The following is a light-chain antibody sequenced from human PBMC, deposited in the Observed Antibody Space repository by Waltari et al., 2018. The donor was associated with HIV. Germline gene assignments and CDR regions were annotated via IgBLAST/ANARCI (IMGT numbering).Light chain of an antibody. V-gene: IGLV1-44*01. CDR1: SSNNDTNT. J-gene: IGLJ3*02. CDR2: SHI. Sequence: QSLLTQPPSASGHPVQSVTTSCSGNSSNNDTNTFNWYQQFPGTASKFLISSHIKSPSWVPDVFSGSKSCTSASLAISVLQSEDEADYYCATWDDSLSGWVFGSGTKLTVL. CDR3: ATWDDSLSGWV.